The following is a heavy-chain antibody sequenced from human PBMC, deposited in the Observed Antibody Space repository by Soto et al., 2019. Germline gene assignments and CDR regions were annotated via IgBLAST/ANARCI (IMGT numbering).Heavy chain of an antibody. D-gene: IGHD3-9*01. CDR2: ISYDGSNK. V-gene: IGHV3-30*18. Sequence: QVQLVESGGGVVQPGRSLRLSCAASGFTFSSYGMHWVRQAPGKGLEWVAVISYDGSNKYYADSVKGRFTISRDNSKNTLYLQMNSRRAEDTAVYYCAKLLNYVILTGYYSTFLLDYWGQGTLVTVSS. CDR1: GFTFSSYG. CDR3: AKLLNYVILTGYYSTFLLDY. J-gene: IGHJ4*02.